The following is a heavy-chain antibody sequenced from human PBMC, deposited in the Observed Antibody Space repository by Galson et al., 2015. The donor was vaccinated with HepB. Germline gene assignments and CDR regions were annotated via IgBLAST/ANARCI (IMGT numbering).Heavy chain of an antibody. V-gene: IGHV6-1*01. CDR1: GDSVSSSSGA. CDR2: TFYRSKWYT. Sequence: CAISGDSVSSSSGAWNWIRQSPSGGLEWLGRTFYRSKWYTDYALSVKSRITISPDTSKNQLSLQLNSVTPEDTAVYYCAKGEHTSSWSFAKWSQGTLVTVSS. J-gene: IGHJ4*02. D-gene: IGHD6-13*01. CDR3: AKGEHTSSWSFAK.